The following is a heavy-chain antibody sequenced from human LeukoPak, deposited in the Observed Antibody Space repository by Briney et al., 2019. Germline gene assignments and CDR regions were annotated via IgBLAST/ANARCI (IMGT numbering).Heavy chain of an antibody. CDR1: GGTFSSYA. Sequence: SVKVSCKASGGTFSSYAISWVRQAPGQGGEWMGRIIPILGIANYAQKFQGRVTITADKSTSTAYMELSSLRSEDTAVYYCARWLELPFVTGLEYWGQGTLVTVSS. CDR2: IIPILGIA. D-gene: IGHD1-7*01. J-gene: IGHJ4*02. V-gene: IGHV1-69*04. CDR3: ARWLELPFVTGLEY.